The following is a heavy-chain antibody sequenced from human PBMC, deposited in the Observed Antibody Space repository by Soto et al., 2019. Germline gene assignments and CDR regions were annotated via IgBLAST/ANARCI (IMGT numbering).Heavy chain of an antibody. J-gene: IGHJ4*02. Sequence: EVYLVESGGGVVRPGGSLRLSCAASGFGFDEYGMSWVRQGPGKGLEWVSGINRHGDSTGYADSVKGRFTISRDNAKNSLYLEMNGLRAEDTGFYYCARDHRWGYEYGDYGDSWGQGTLVTVSS. CDR2: INRHGDST. D-gene: IGHD4-17*01. V-gene: IGHV3-20*04. CDR1: GFGFDEYG. CDR3: ARDHRWGYEYGDYGDS.